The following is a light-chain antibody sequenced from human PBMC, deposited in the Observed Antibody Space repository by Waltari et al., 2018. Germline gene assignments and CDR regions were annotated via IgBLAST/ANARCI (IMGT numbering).Light chain of an antibody. Sequence: SYELTQPSSVSVSPGQTARITCSGDVLAKKYARWFQQKPGQAPVLVIYKDSERPSGIPERVAGSSSGTTVTLTISGAQVEDEADYYCYSAADNSLVVFGGGTKLTVL. V-gene: IGLV3-27*01. CDR3: YSAADNSLVV. CDR1: VLAKKY. J-gene: IGLJ2*01. CDR2: KDS.